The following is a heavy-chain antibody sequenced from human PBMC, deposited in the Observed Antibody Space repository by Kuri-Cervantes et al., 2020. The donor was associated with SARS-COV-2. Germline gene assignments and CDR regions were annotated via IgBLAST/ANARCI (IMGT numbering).Heavy chain of an antibody. D-gene: IGHD5-12*01. V-gene: IGHV3-48*01. Sequence: GGSLRLSCAASGFTFSSYSMNWVRQAPGKGLEWVSYISSSSSTIYYADSVKGRFTISRDNAKNSLYLQMNSLRAEDTAVYYCARVLRGYSGYELFDYWGQGTLVTVSS. CDR2: ISSSSSTI. J-gene: IGHJ4*02. CDR1: GFTFSSYS. CDR3: ARVLRGYSGYELFDY.